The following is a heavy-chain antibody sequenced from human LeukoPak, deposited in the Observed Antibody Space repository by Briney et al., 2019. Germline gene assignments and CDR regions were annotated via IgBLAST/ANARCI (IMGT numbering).Heavy chain of an antibody. D-gene: IGHD3-10*02. Sequence: GGTLRLSCAASGFTFSSYEMNWVRQAPGKGLEWVSYISSSGSTIYYADSVKGRFTISSDNAKNSLYLQMNSLRAEDTAVYYCAELGITMIGGVWGKGTTVTISS. CDR1: GFTFSSYE. CDR3: AELGITMIGGV. V-gene: IGHV3-48*03. CDR2: ISSSGSTI. J-gene: IGHJ6*04.